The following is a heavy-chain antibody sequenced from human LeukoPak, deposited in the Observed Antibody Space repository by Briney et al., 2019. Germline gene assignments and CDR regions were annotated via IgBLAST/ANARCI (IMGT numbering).Heavy chain of an antibody. J-gene: IGHJ4*02. V-gene: IGHV3-30*01. CDR3: VTEVRRPYFDS. Sequence: GGSLRLSCAAPGFTFSSYWMSWVRQAPGKGLEWVAVTSYDGTTKYYADSVKGRFTISRDNSENTLYLQMNSLRPEDTAVYYCVTEVRRPYFDSWGQGTLVTVSS. CDR2: TSYDGTTK. D-gene: IGHD4-17*01. CDR1: GFTFSSYW.